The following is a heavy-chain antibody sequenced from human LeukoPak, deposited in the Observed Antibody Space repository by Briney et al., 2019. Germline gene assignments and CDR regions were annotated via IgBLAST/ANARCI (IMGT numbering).Heavy chain of an antibody. J-gene: IGHJ4*02. D-gene: IGHD3-10*01. V-gene: IGHV3-30-3*01. CDR2: ISFDGSTT. CDR3: ARGHGSGSFLIDY. CDR1: GFSFSDYA. Sequence: GGSLRLSCAASGFSFSDYAMHWVRQAPGKGLEWVAIISFDGSTTHYSNSVKGRFTLSRDSSRNTVYLQMNSLRPEDTAVYFCARGHGSGSFLIDYWGQGTLVTVSS.